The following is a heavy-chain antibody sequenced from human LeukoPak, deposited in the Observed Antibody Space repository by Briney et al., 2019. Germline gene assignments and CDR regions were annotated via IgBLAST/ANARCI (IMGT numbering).Heavy chain of an antibody. CDR1: GGSISSYY. V-gene: IGHV4-4*07. Sequence: PSETLSLTCTVSGGSISSYYWSWIRQPAGKGLEWIGRIYTSGSTNYNPSLKSRVTMSVDTSKNQFSLKLSSETAADTAVYYCARDTGAAILGAFDIWGQGTMVTVSS. J-gene: IGHJ3*02. CDR3: ARDTGAAILGAFDI. D-gene: IGHD2-21*02. CDR2: IYTSGST.